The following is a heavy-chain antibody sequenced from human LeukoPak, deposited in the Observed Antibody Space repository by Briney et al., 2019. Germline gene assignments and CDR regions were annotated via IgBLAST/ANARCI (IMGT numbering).Heavy chain of an antibody. CDR3: ARGGVYSYGSFDY. J-gene: IGHJ4*02. Sequence: GGSLRLSCSTSGFTLSSYWMHCVRQAPGNGLVWVSRINSDGSSSSYADSVKGRLTISRAKAKIPLYLQMHSLRAEDTAVYYCARGGVYSYGSFDYWGQGTLVTVSS. D-gene: IGHD5-18*01. CDR2: INSDGSSS. V-gene: IGHV3-74*01. CDR1: GFTLSSYW.